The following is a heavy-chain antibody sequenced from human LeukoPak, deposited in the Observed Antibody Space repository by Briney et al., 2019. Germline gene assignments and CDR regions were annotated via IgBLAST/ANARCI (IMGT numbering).Heavy chain of an antibody. D-gene: IGHD6-6*01. CDR1: GFTFSSYG. CDR3: AKVVYSSSSSDY. V-gene: IGHV3-30*02. CDR2: IRYDGSNK. J-gene: IGHJ4*02. Sequence: GGSLRLSCAASGFTFSSYGMHWVRQAPGKGLEWVAFIRYDGSNKYYADSVKGRFTISRDNSKNTLYLQMNSLRAEDTAVYYCAKVVYSSSSSDYWGQGTLVTVSS.